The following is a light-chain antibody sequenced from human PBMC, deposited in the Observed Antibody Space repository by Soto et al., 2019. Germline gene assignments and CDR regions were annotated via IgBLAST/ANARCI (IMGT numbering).Light chain of an antibody. V-gene: IGKV3-20*01. Sequence: FTETPSTLSLSAGERANLSSGASQSVSSNLAWYQQKPGQAPRLLIYDASSRATGIPDRFSGGGSGTDFTLTISRLEPEDFAVYYCQQFSSYPLTFGGGTKVDIK. J-gene: IGKJ4*01. CDR2: DAS. CDR1: QSVSSN. CDR3: QQFSSYPLT.